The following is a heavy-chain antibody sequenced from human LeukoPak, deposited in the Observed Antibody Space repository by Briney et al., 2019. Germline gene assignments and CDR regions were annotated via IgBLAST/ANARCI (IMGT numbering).Heavy chain of an antibody. V-gene: IGHV4-30-4*07. CDR1: GGSISSGGYS. CDR3: ASNLEGLYFDY. J-gene: IGHJ4*02. CDR2: IYYSGST. Sequence: SQTLSLTCAVSGGSISSGGYSWSWIRQPPGKGLEWIGYIYYSGSTNYNPSLKSRVTISVDTSKNQFSLKLSSVTAADTAVYYCASNLEGLYFDYWGQGTLVTVSS. D-gene: IGHD3-3*01.